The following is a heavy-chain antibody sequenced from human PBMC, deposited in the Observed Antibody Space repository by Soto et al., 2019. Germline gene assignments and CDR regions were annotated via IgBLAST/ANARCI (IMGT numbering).Heavy chain of an antibody. J-gene: IGHJ5*02. D-gene: IGHD3-9*01. CDR2: IYYSGST. CDR1: GGSISSGGYY. V-gene: IGHV4-31*03. Sequence: SETLSLTCTVSGGSISSGGYYWSWIRQHPGKGLEWIGYIYYSGSTYYNPSLKSRVTISVDTSKNQFSLKLSSVTAADPAVYYCARAPARYFDSNWFDPWGQGTLVTVSS. CDR3: ARAPARYFDSNWFDP.